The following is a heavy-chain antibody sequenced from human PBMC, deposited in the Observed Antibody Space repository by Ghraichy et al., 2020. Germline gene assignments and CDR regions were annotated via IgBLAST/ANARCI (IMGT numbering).Heavy chain of an antibody. J-gene: IGHJ5*02. D-gene: IGHD3-22*01. Sequence: GGSLRLSCSVSGFTFRDYAMHWVRQAPGKGLEYVSAISTSGGGTYYADFVKGRFTISRDNSKNTLFLQMSSLRAEDTAVYYCVPYDNRVFYSPWGRGTLVTVSS. CDR1: GFTFRDYA. CDR2: ISTSGGGT. CDR3: VPYDNRVFYSP. V-gene: IGHV3-64D*06.